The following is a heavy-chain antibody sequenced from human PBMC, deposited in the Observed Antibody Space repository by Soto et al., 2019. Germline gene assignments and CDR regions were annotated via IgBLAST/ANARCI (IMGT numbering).Heavy chain of an antibody. D-gene: IGHD3-22*01. Sequence: SETXSLTCSVYNGSFMGFYFIWIRHPPQKGLGLMGEVDHRGNTHYNPSLKSRVTISGDTSQNQFSLHLSAVTAADTAVYYCARRRLTKNLLDDSGNYNKGSQGGHKRFDQWGKGTMVNV. V-gene: IGHV4-34*01. J-gene: IGHJ5*02. CDR3: ARRRLTKNLLDDSGNYNKGSQGGHKRFDQ. CDR1: NGSFMGFY. CDR2: VDHRGNT.